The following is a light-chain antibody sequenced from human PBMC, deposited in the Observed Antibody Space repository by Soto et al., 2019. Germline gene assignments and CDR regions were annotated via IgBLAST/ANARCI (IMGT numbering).Light chain of an antibody. CDR3: QQNYSPPPVT. CDR2: AAS. Sequence: DIQMTQSPSSLSASVADRVTITCRASQGISNYLAWYQQKAGKVPKLLIYAASTLQSGVPSRFSGSGSGTDFTLTISSLQPEDFATYYCQQNYSPPPVTFGQGTRLEI. J-gene: IGKJ5*01. CDR1: QGISNY. V-gene: IGKV1-27*01.